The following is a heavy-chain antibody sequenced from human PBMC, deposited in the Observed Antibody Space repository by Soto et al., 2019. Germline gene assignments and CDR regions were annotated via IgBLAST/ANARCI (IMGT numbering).Heavy chain of an antibody. CDR1: GYSFTSYW. CDR3: ARAIVVVPGAEEYYYYGMDV. Sequence: PGEFLKISCKGSGYSFTSYWISWVRQMHGKGLEWMGRIDPSDSYTNYSPSFQGHVTISADKSISTAYLQWSSLKASDTAMYYCARAIVVVPGAEEYYYYGMDVWGQGTTVTVSS. V-gene: IGHV5-10-1*01. CDR2: IDPSDSYT. D-gene: IGHD2-2*01. J-gene: IGHJ6*02.